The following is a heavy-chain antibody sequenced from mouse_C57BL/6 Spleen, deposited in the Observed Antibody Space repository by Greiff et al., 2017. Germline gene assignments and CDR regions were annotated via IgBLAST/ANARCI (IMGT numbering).Heavy chain of an antibody. V-gene: IGHV1-82*01. CDR2: IYPGDGDT. CDR1: GYAFSSSW. J-gene: IGHJ2*01. D-gene: IGHD4-1*01. Sequence: QVQLQQSGPELVKPGASVKISCKASGYAFSSSWMNWVKQRPGKGLEWIGRIYPGDGDTNYNGKFKGKATLTADKSSSTAYMQLSSLTSEDSAVYFCERGWEGDYWGQGTTLTVSS. CDR3: ERGWEGDY.